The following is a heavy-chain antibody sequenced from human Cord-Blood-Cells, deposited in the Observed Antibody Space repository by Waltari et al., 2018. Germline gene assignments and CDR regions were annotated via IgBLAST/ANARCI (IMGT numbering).Heavy chain of an antibody. J-gene: IGHJ5*02. Sequence: QVQLQESGPGLVKPSETLSLTCTVSGGSVSSGSYYWSWIRQPPGKGLEWIGYIYYRGNTTSNPDHKSRVTMSVDTPKNRFSLRLSSVTAADTAVYYCARGRGGVREVLPNHNWFDPWGQGTLVTVSS. CDR2: IYYRGNT. V-gene: IGHV4-61*01. CDR1: GGSVSSGSYY. D-gene: IGHD3-10*01. CDR3: ARGRGGVREVLPNHNWFDP.